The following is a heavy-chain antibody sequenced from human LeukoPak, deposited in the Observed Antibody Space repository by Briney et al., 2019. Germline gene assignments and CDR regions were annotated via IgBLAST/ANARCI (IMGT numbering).Heavy chain of an antibody. CDR1: GYTFTGYY. J-gene: IGHJ6*02. CDR3: ARNQRWFEYYYYYGMDV. CDR2: INPNSGGT. Sequence: ASVKVSCKASGYTFTGYYMHWVRQAPGQGLEWMGWINPNSGGTNYAQKFQGRVTMTRDTSISTAYMELCRLRSDDTAVYYCARNQRWFEYYYYYGMDVWGQGTTVTVSS. V-gene: IGHV1-2*02. D-gene: IGHD3-10*01.